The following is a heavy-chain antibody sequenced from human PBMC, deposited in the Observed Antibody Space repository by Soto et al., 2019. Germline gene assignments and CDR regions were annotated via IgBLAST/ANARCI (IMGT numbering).Heavy chain of an antibody. Sequence: SGGSLRLSCAASGFTFSSYAMSWVRQAPGKGLEWVSAISGSGGSTYYADSVKGRFTISRDNSKNTLYLQMNSLRAEDTAVYYCAKDPIPLTGEWWSYYMDVWGKGTTVTVSS. CDR3: AKDPIPLTGEWWSYYMDV. CDR2: ISGSGGST. CDR1: GFTFSSYA. D-gene: IGHD2-15*01. J-gene: IGHJ6*03. V-gene: IGHV3-23*01.